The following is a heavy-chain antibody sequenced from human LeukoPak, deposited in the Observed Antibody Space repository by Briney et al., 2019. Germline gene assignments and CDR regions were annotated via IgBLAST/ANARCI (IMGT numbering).Heavy chain of an antibody. D-gene: IGHD4-17*01. CDR2: INPNSGGT. V-gene: IGHV1-2*02. J-gene: IGHJ5*02. Sequence: ASVKVSCKASGYTFTGYYMHWVRQAPGQGLEWMGWINPNSGGTNYAQKFQGRVTMTRDTSISTAYMELSRLRSDDTAVYYCARARMTTVSRNWFDPWGHESLVSVSS. CDR1: GYTFTGYY. CDR3: ARARMTTVSRNWFDP.